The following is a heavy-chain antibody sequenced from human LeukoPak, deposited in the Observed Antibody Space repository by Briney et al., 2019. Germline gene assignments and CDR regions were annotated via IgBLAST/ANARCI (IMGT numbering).Heavy chain of an antibody. CDR1: GGSISSYY. J-gene: IGHJ3*02. D-gene: IGHD1-7*01. Sequence: SETLSLTCTVSGGSISSYYWSWIRQPPGKGLEWIGYIYYSGSTNYNPSLKSRVTISVDTSKNQFSLKLSSVTAADTAVYYCARLSLGGTRIWGQGTLVAVSS. CDR2: IYYSGST. V-gene: IGHV4-59*01. CDR3: ARLSLGGTRI.